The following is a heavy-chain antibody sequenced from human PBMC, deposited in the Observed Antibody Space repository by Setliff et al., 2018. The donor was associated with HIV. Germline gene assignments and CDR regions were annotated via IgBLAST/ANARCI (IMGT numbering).Heavy chain of an antibody. Sequence: SFPASGYRFNTYGISWVRQAPGQGLEWMGWISPYNGDTRFAQSLQGRVTLTTDTSTNTAYMEMRTLRSDDTAVYYCATGGYYYYDKSDYYYHIDVWGKGTTVTVSS. CDR3: ATGGYYYYDKSDYYYHIDV. CDR1: GYRFNTYG. V-gene: IGHV1-18*01. D-gene: IGHD3-22*01. CDR2: ISPYNGDT. J-gene: IGHJ6*03.